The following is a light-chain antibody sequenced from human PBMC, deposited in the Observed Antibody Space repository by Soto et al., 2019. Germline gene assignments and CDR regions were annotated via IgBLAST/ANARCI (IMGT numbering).Light chain of an antibody. J-gene: IGLJ3*02. V-gene: IGLV2-23*01. CDR3: CSYVRTSV. CDR1: GSDVGSYKL. Sequence: QCLLTQAASVSASLGQSITISCTGTGSDVGSYKLVSWYQQHPGKAPKLIIFEGINRPSGVSNRFSGSKSDNTASLTISGLQAEDEAHYYCCSYVRTSVFGGGTKVTVL. CDR2: EGI.